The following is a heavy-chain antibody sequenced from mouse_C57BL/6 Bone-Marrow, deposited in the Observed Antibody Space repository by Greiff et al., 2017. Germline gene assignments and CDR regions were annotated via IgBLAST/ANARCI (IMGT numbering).Heavy chain of an antibody. D-gene: IGHD2-5*01. CDR1: GYTFTSYG. CDR2: IYPRSGNT. Sequence: VHLVESGAELARPGASVKLSCKASGYTFTSYGISWVKQRTGQGLEWIGEIYPRSGNTYYNEKFKGKATLTADKSSSTAYMELRSLTSEDSAVYFCARRTPYYSNYQAWFAYWGQGTLVTVSA. CDR3: ARRTPYYSNYQAWFAY. V-gene: IGHV1-81*01. J-gene: IGHJ3*01.